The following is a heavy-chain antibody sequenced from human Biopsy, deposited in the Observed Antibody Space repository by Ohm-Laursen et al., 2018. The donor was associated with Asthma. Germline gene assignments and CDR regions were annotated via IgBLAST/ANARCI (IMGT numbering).Heavy chain of an antibody. J-gene: IGHJ6*02. Sequence: SVKVSCKASGGTFSSYAISWVRQAPGQGLEWMGGIIPIFGTANYAQKFQGRVTITADESTSTAYMELSRLRSDDTAVYYCAREVLWFGESTNPGGMDVWGQGTTVTVSS. CDR1: GGTFSSYA. CDR2: IIPIFGTA. D-gene: IGHD3-10*01. V-gene: IGHV1-69*13. CDR3: AREVLWFGESTNPGGMDV.